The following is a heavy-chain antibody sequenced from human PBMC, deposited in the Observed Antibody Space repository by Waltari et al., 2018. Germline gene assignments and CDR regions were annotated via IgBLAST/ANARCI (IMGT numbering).Heavy chain of an antibody. CDR2: TWSDGSVE. CDR1: GFSLRTYG. D-gene: IGHD3-10*01. J-gene: IGHJ4*02. CDR3: AKDAFGNTYLDY. Sequence: QVQLVESGGGVVQPGKSLRLSCVSSGFSLRTYGMHWVRQTPGRGREWVALTWSDGSVEYYADSVRGRFTVSRDNSKNILYLDMDSLRVDDTATYYCAKDAFGNTYLDYWGQGTLVTVSS. V-gene: IGHV3-33*03.